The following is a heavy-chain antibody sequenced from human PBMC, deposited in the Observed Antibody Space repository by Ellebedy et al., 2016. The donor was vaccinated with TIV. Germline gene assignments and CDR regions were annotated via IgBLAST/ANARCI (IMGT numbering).Heavy chain of an antibody. D-gene: IGHD3-22*01. CDR2: IYPGDSDT. CDR1: GYRFTNYW. Sequence: GESLKISXKGSGYRFTNYWIGWVRQMPGKGLEWMGIIYPGDSDTRYSPSFQGQFTMSADKSNSTAYLQWSSLEASDTAMYYCARRADYYDSSGYGPVDYWGQGTLVTVSS. J-gene: IGHJ4*02. V-gene: IGHV5-51*01. CDR3: ARRADYYDSSGYGPVDY.